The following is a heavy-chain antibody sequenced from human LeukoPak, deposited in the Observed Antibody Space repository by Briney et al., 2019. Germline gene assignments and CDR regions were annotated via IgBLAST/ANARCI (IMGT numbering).Heavy chain of an antibody. Sequence: GGSLRLSCVVSGFTFSSYWMTWVRQAPGKGLEWVASIKQDGSEKYYVDSVKGRFTISRDNAKNSLYLQMNSLRVEDTAVYYCAKEVAAAGVGAFDIWGQGTMVTVSS. CDR3: AKEVAAAGVGAFDI. CDR2: IKQDGSEK. J-gene: IGHJ3*02. V-gene: IGHV3-7*01. CDR1: GFTFSSYW. D-gene: IGHD6-13*01.